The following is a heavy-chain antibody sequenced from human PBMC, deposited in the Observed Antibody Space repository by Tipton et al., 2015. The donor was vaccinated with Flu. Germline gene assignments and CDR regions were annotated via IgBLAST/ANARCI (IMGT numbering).Heavy chain of an antibody. D-gene: IGHD2-15*01. CDR1: GGSISSGGYY. CDR3: ARELVVVATIDY. J-gene: IGHJ4*02. V-gene: IGHV4-31*03. CDR2: IYYSGGT. Sequence: TLSLTCTVSGGSISSGGYYWSWIRQHPGKGLEWIGYIYYSGGTYYNPSLKSRVTISVDTSKNQFSLKLSSVTAADTAVYYCARELVVVATIDYWGQGTLVTVSS.